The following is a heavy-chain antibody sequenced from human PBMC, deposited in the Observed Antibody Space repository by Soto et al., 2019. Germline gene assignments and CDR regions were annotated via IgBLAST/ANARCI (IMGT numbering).Heavy chain of an antibody. V-gene: IGHV1-8*01. Sequence: ASVKVSCKASGYTFTSYDINWVRQATGQGLEWMGWMNPNSGNTGYAQKFQGRVTMTRNTSISTAYMELRSLRSEDTAVYYCASLRGDSSGYCYGAFDIWGQGTMVTVSS. CDR3: ASLRGDSSGYCYGAFDI. J-gene: IGHJ3*02. D-gene: IGHD3-22*01. CDR1: GYTFTSYD. CDR2: MNPNSGNT.